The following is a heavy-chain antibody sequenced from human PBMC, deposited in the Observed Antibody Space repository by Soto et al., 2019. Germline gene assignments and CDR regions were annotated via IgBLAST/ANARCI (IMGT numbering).Heavy chain of an antibody. J-gene: IGHJ5*02. CDR3: ARQAYSGSYDH. CDR2: VYHTGTT. V-gene: IGHV4-39*01. CDR1: GGSITNGDYY. Sequence: QLQLQESGPGLVKPSETLSLTCTVSGGSITNGDYYWGCIRQTPGKGLEWIANVYHTGTTYYNPSLKGRVTMSVDTSKNQFSLKLTAVTAADAAVYYCARQAYSGSYDHWGQGTLVTVSS. D-gene: IGHD1-26*01.